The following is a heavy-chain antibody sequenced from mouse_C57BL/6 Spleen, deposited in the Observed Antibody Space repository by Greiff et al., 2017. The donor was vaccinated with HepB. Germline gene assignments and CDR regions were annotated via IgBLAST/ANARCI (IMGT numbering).Heavy chain of an antibody. J-gene: IGHJ2*01. CDR2: INPNNGGT. V-gene: IGHV1-26*01. CDR3: ARRDYGNLFDY. CDR1: GYTFTDYY. D-gene: IGHD2-1*01. Sequence: EVQLQQSGPELVKPGASVKISCKASGYTFTDYYMNWVKQSHGKSLEWIGDINPNNGGTSYNQKFKGKATLTVDKSSSTAYMELRSLTSEDSAVYYCARRDYGNLFDYWGQGTTLTVSS.